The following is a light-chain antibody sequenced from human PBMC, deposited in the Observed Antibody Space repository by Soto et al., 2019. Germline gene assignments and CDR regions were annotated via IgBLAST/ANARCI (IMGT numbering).Light chain of an antibody. CDR3: QQFCSCPIT. J-gene: IGKJ1*01. Sequence: IQLAQSASSLSASVGDRVSIPFRPGQSIGSHLAWYQQKPENAPKSLIYFASTLQSGVLSRLSASGSGTAFSIPISSLQPEDVATVYCQQFCSCPITFGQGTKVDIK. CDR2: FAS. V-gene: IGKV1D-16*01. CDR1: QSIGSH.